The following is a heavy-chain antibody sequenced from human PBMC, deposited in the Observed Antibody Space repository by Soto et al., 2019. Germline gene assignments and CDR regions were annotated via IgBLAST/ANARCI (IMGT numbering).Heavy chain of an antibody. D-gene: IGHD1-1*01. V-gene: IGHV1-2*02. Sequence: GQGSFMGSRYTFTDYFIHWVRQAPGQGVDWVGWINPYCRGSNDAPNFRGRVTLTRDRSNRTVYMELSGLRSDDTAGSYFALVPWKAGNWFDPWGQGTLVT. J-gene: IGHJ5*02. CDR2: INPYCRGS. CDR1: RYTFTDYF. CDR3: ALVPWKAGNWFDP.